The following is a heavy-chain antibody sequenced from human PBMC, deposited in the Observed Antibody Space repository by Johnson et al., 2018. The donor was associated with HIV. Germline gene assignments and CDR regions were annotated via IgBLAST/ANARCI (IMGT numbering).Heavy chain of an antibody. Sequence: VQLVESGGNVVQPGGSLRLSCAASGFSFGDYWMTWVRQAPGKGLEWVANIKQDGSEKYYVDSVKGRFTISRDNAKNSLYLQRNSLRAEDTAVYYCARSATFFVSCDIWGQGTMVTVSS. CDR2: IKQDGSEK. D-gene: IGHD3-3*01. CDR3: ARSATFFVSCDI. V-gene: IGHV3-7*02. J-gene: IGHJ3*02. CDR1: GFSFGDYW.